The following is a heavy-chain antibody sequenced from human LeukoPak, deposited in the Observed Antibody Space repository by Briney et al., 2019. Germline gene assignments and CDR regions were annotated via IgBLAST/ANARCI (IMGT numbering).Heavy chain of an antibody. CDR1: GGSISSYY. D-gene: IGHD3-22*01. J-gene: IGHJ5*02. Sequence: SETLSLTCTVSGGSISSYYWSWIRQPPGKGLEWIGYIYYSGSTNYNPSLKSRVTISVDTSKNQFSLKLSSVTAADTAVYYCARGGGDYYDSSLPDSADWFGPWGQGTLVTVSS. CDR3: ARGGGDYYDSSLPDSADWFGP. V-gene: IGHV4-59*08. CDR2: IYYSGST.